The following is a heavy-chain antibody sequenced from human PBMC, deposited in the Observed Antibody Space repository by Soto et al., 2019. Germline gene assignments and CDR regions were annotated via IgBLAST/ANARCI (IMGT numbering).Heavy chain of an antibody. CDR1: GGSISSSNW. V-gene: IGHV4-4*02. Sequence: SETLSLTCAVSGGSISSSNWWSWVRQPPGEGLEWIGEIYHSGSTNYNPSLKSRVTISVDKSKNQFSLRLTSVTAADSAVYFCAREPYLPKARNDFWGQGTLVTVSS. CDR3: AREPYLPKARNDF. J-gene: IGHJ4*02. CDR2: IYHSGST.